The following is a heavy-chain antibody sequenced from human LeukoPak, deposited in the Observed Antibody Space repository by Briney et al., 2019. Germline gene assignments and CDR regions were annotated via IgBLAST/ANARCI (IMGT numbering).Heavy chain of an antibody. V-gene: IGHV3-7*01. J-gene: IGHJ4*02. Sequence: PGGSLRLSCEASGFTFSNYWMSWVRQAPGKGLEWVANIKEDGSAQYYVDSVRGRFIISRDNAKSSHFLHMNGLRDEDTAVYYCAKIEYNDGVCNSWGYDYWGQGILVTVSS. CDR2: IKEDGSAQ. CDR1: GFTFSNYW. D-gene: IGHD3-16*01. CDR3: AKIEYNDGVCNSWGYDY.